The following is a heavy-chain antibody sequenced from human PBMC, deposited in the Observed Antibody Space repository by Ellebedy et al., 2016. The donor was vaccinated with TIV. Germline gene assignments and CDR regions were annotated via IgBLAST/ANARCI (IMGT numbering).Heavy chain of an antibody. D-gene: IGHD1-26*01. V-gene: IGHV3-48*04. CDR3: ARERYSGSYFDD. Sequence: GESLKISCAASGFTFSTYDMNWVRQAPGKGLEWVSYISSSGRSKYYADSVKGRYTISRDNADNSLHLHMDSLRAEDTAVYYCARERYSGSYFDDWGQGTLVSVSS. J-gene: IGHJ4*02. CDR2: ISSSGRSK. CDR1: GFTFSTYD.